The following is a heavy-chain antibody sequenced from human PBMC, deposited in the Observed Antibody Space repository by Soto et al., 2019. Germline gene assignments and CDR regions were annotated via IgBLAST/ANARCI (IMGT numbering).Heavy chain of an antibody. V-gene: IGHV3-49*03. CDR1: GFTFGDYA. CDR3: TTYLLLWTFEPDAFDI. J-gene: IGHJ3*02. D-gene: IGHD3-10*01. Sequence: PGGSLRLSCTASGFTFGDYAMSWFRQAPGKGLEWVGFIRSKAYGGTTEYAASVKGRFTISRDDSKSIAYLQMNSLKTEDTAVYYCTTYLLLWTFEPDAFDIWGQGTMVTVSS. CDR2: IRSKAYGGTT.